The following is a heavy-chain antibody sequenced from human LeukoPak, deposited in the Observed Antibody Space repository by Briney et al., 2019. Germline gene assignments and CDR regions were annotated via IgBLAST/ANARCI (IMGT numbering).Heavy chain of an antibody. CDR3: ARRAYDSSGYSDY. Sequence: SETLSLTCTVSGGSISSYYWSWIRQPAGKGLEWIGYIYYSGSTNYNPSLKSRVTISVDTSKNQFSLKLNSVTAADTAVYYCARRAYDSSGYSDYWGQGTLVTVSS. V-gene: IGHV4-59*08. CDR2: IYYSGST. D-gene: IGHD3-22*01. J-gene: IGHJ4*02. CDR1: GGSISSYY.